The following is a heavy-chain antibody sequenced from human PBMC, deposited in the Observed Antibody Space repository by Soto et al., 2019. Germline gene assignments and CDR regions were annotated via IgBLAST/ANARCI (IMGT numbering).Heavy chain of an antibody. D-gene: IGHD3-16*01. CDR2: MYYSGAT. V-gene: IGHV4-39*01. Sequence: SETLSLTCTVSCCPISSNSYYWDSIHQPPGKGMEWIGRMYYSGATYHNPSLQSRVTISVDTSKNQFSLHLSSVTAADTAVYYCARHAAYDSVWGKSDGSDYWGQGTLVTVS. CDR1: CCPISSNSYY. J-gene: IGHJ4*02. CDR3: ARHAAYDSVWGKSDGSDY.